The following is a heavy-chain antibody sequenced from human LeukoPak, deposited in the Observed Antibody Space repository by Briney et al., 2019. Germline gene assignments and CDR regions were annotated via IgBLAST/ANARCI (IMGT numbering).Heavy chain of an antibody. V-gene: IGHV3-21*01. J-gene: IGHJ4*02. CDR3: ATGYTSGTRIDY. CDR2: ISSSSSDI. D-gene: IGHD6-19*01. Sequence: KPGGPLRLSCAASGFTFSAFSMNWVRQAPGKGLEWVSAISSSSSDIYYADSVKGRFTISRDNANNFLYLQVSSLRAEDTAVYYCATGYTSGTRIDYWGQGTLVSVSS. CDR1: GFTFSAFS.